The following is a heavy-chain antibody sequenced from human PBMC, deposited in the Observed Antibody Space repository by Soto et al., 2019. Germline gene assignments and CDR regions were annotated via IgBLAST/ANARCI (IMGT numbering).Heavy chain of an antibody. CDR2: ISASGGTT. CDR1: GFTFTTYG. J-gene: IGHJ4*02. V-gene: IGHV3-23*01. Sequence: GGSLRLSCVASGFTFTTYGMSWVRQVPGKGLEWVAGISASGGTTYYAESVKGRFDISRDRSKNTLYLQMNSLRGDDSAMYYCAKDLADGYLTEAITLDSWGQGTLVTVSS. D-gene: IGHD5-12*01. CDR3: AKDLADGYLTEAITLDS.